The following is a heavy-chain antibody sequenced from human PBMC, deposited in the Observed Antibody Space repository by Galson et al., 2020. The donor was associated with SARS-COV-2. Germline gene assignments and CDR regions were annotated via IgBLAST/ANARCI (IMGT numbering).Heavy chain of an antibody. CDR1: GWSFSDYS. CDR3: ARGGSRPIMVFDYYYFYMDV. J-gene: IGHJ6*03. V-gene: IGHV4-34*01. Sequence: SETLSLTCAVYGWSFSDYSWTWVRQPPGKGLEWIGEISHSGSTNYSPSLKNRVFMSVDTSKNQFSLKLRSVTAADTAVYYCARGGSRPIMVFDYYYFYMDVWGKGTTVTVSS. CDR2: ISHSGST. D-gene: IGHD2-8*01.